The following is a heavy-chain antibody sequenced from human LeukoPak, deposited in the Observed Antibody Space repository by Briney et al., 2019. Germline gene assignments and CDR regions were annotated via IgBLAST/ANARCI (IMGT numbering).Heavy chain of an antibody. Sequence: ASVKVSCKVSGYTLTELSMHWVRQAPGKGLEWMGGFDPEDGETIYAQKFQGRVTMTEDTSTDTAYMELRSLRSDDTAVYYCARSNLVPAAIGDYWGQGTLVTVSS. J-gene: IGHJ4*02. CDR3: ARSNLVPAAIGDY. CDR1: GYTLTELS. V-gene: IGHV1-24*01. CDR2: FDPEDGET. D-gene: IGHD2-2*01.